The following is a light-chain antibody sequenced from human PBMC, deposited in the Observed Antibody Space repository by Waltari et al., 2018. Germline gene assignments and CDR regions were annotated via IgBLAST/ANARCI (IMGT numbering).Light chain of an antibody. CDR2: AAS. V-gene: IGKV1-8*01. Sequence: AIPMAPSPSSLSAPTGVGVTITCRASQNISSYVAWYQQTSGKAPKPLIFAASTLQTGVPSRFSGSGSGTDLTLTISRLQSEDLGTYYCQQYYNYPFTFGGGTKVEL. CDR1: QNISSY. J-gene: IGKJ4*01. CDR3: QQYYNYPFT.